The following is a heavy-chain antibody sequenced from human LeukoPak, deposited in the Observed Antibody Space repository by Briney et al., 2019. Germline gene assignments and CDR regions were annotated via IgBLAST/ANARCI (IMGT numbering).Heavy chain of an antibody. CDR2: IIPIFGTA. Sequence: SVKVSCKASGGTFISYAISWVRQAPGQGVEWRGGIIPIFGTANYAQKFQGRVTITTDESTSTAYMELSSLRSEDTAVYYCARGGRYYDSSGYYVFDYWGQGTPVTVSS. CDR3: ARGGRYYDSSGYYVFDY. V-gene: IGHV1-69*05. J-gene: IGHJ4*02. CDR1: GGTFISYA. D-gene: IGHD3-22*01.